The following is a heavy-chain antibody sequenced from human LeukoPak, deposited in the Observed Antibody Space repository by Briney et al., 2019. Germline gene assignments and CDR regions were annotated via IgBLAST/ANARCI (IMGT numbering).Heavy chain of an antibody. J-gene: IGHJ4*01. CDR2: IKSKADGGTT. Sequence: GGSLRLSCAASGFTFSNYWMSWVRQAPGKGLEWVGRIKSKADGGTTDYATPVKGRFTISRDDSKNTLYLQMNSLKSKDTAVYYCSTDSLVMNYWGHGTLVTVSS. CDR1: GFTFSNYW. V-gene: IGHV3-15*01. CDR3: STDSLVMNY. D-gene: IGHD2-21*01.